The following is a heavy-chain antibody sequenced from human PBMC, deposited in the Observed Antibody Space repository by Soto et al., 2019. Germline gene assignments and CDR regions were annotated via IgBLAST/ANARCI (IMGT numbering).Heavy chain of an antibody. V-gene: IGHV1-18*01. CDR2: ISAYNGIT. J-gene: IGHJ5*02. CDR3: ARAGIAAAGTSWFDP. D-gene: IGHD6-13*01. CDR1: GYTFTSYG. Sequence: ASVKVSCKASGYTFTSYGISWVRQAPGQGLEWMGWISAYNGITNYAQKLQGRVTMTTDTSTSTAYMELRSLRSDDTAVYYCARAGIAAAGTSWFDPWGQGTLVTVSS.